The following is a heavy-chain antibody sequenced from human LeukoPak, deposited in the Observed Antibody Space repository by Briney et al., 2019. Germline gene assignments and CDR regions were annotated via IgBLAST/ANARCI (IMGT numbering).Heavy chain of an antibody. CDR1: GFTFSSYE. CDR2: ISGSSDIK. D-gene: IGHD7-27*01. CDR3: AKASELGRGYFHY. V-gene: IGHV3-23*01. J-gene: IGHJ4*02. Sequence: PGGSLRLSCAASGFTFSSYEMNWVRQAPGKGLEWVSYISGSSDIKYYADSVKGRFTISRDNSQNTLYLQMNSLRAEDTAVYYCAKASELGRGYFHYWGQGTLVTVSS.